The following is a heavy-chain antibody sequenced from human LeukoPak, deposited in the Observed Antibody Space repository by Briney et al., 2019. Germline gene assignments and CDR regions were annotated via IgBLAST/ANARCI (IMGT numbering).Heavy chain of an antibody. CDR3: ARGVYGSGTSAPYYYYYYMDV. CDR1: GGSIISYY. Sequence: SETLSLTCTVSGGSIISYYWSWIRQPPGKGLEWIGYIYYSGSTNYNPSLKSRVTISVDTSKNQFSLKLSSVTAADTAVYYCARGVYGSGTSAPYYYYYYMDVWGKGTTVTVSS. D-gene: IGHD3-10*01. CDR2: IYYSGST. V-gene: IGHV4-59*01. J-gene: IGHJ6*03.